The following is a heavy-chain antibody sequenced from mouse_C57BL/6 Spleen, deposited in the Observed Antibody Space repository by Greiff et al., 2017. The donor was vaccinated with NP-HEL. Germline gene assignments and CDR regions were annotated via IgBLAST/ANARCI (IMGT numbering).Heavy chain of an antibody. CDR3: ARVGSSYLYAMDY. D-gene: IGHD1-1*01. CDR1: GYTFTDYN. V-gene: IGHV1-22*01. Sequence: VQLQQSGPELVKPGASVKMSCKASGYTFTDYNMHWVKQSHGKSLEWIGYINPNNGGTSYNQKFKGKATLTVNKSSSTAYMELRSLTSEDSAVYYCARVGSSYLYAMDYWGKGTSVTVSS. J-gene: IGHJ4*01. CDR2: INPNNGGT.